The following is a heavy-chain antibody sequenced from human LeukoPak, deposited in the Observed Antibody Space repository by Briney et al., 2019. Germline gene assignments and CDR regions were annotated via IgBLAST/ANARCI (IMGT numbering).Heavy chain of an antibody. J-gene: IGHJ3*02. CDR1: GGSISSYY. CDR2: IYYSGST. CDR3: ATPTIAAAGTGQAFDI. D-gene: IGHD6-13*01. Sequence: SETLSLTCTVSGGSISSYYWSWIRQPPGKGLEWIGYIYYSGSTNYNPSLKSRVTISVDTSKNQFSLKLSSVTAADTAVYYCATPTIAAAGTGQAFDIWGQGTMVTVSS. V-gene: IGHV4-59*08.